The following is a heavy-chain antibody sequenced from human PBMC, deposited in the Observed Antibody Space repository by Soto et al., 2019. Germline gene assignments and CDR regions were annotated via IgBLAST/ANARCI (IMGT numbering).Heavy chain of an antibody. J-gene: IGHJ6*02. Sequence: GGSLRLSCAASGFTFSSYWMHWVRQAPGKGLVWVSRINSDGSSTSYADSVKGRFTISRDNAKNTLYLQMNSLRAEDTAVYYCASGRITITWSGPYYGMDVWGQGTKVTVYS. D-gene: IGHD3-3*01. V-gene: IGHV3-74*01. CDR1: GFTFSSYW. CDR2: INSDGSST. CDR3: ASGRITITWSGPYYGMDV.